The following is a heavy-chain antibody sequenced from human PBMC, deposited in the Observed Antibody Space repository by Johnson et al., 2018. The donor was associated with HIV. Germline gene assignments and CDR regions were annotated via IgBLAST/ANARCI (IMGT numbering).Heavy chain of an antibody. Sequence: QEQLVESGGGVVQPGRSLRVSCVASGFTLSSYAMHWVRQAPGKGLEWVAVVSYDGSNKYYADSVKGRFTISRDNSKNTLYLQMNSLRAEDTAVYYCASDDSYGSHDAFDIWGQGTMVTVSS. CDR2: VSYDGSNK. J-gene: IGHJ3*02. D-gene: IGHD5-18*01. CDR1: GFTLSSYA. V-gene: IGHV3-30*04. CDR3: ASDDSYGSHDAFDI.